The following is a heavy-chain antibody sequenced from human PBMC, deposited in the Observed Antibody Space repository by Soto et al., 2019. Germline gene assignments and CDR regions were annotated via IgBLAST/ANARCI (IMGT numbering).Heavy chain of an antibody. CDR2: ISYDGSNK. V-gene: IGHV3-30*14. Sequence: GGSLRLSCAASGFTVSSYAMHWVRQAPGKGLEWVAVISYDGSNKYYADSVKGRFTITRDNSNNTLYLQMSGLGIADTAFYYWVKAYRKGRFDPWGQGTLVTVSS. CDR1: GFTVSSYA. CDR3: VKAYRKGRFDP. D-gene: IGHD3-16*02. J-gene: IGHJ5*02.